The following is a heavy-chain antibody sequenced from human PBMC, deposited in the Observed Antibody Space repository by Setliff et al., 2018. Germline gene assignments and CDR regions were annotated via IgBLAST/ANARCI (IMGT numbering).Heavy chain of an antibody. Sequence: ASVKVSCKASGYTFRNYAFAWVRQAPGQGLEWVGWISVYNGDTNYAQKFQGRVTLTTDTSTSTAYMELRSLTSDDPAFYYCARAPSVELVTIRTNSWFTYWGQGTRVTVSS. D-gene: IGHD5-18*01. V-gene: IGHV1-18*01. CDR1: GYTFRNYA. CDR2: ISVYNGDT. J-gene: IGHJ4*02. CDR3: ARAPSVELVTIRTNSWFTY.